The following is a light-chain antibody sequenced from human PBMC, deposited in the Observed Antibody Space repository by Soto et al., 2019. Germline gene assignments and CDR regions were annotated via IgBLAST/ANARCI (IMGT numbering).Light chain of an antibody. V-gene: IGLV2-8*01. J-gene: IGLJ1*01. Sequence: QSVLTQPPSASGSPGQSVTITCSGTSSDVGEENYVSWYQQHPGKVPKLILYEVSKRPSGVPDRFSGSRSGNTASLTVSGLQAEDEADYYCFSYTSSGTYVFGTG. CDR1: SSDVGEENY. CDR3: FSYTSSGTYV. CDR2: EVS.